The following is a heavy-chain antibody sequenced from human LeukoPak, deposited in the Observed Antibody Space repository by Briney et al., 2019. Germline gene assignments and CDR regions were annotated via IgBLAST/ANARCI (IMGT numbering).Heavy chain of an antibody. V-gene: IGHV4-4*02. Sequence: SETLSLTCAVSGESISSGTWWNWVRQPPGKGLEWIGEVYHDGSTNYNPSLKSRVTISIDTSKNQFSLKLSSVTAADTAVYYCARASNGLDYWGQGTLVTVSS. CDR2: VYHDGST. CDR3: ARASNGLDY. J-gene: IGHJ4*02. CDR1: GESISSGTW.